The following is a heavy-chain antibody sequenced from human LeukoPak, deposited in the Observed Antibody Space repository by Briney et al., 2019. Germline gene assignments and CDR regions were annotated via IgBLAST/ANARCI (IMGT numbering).Heavy chain of an antibody. V-gene: IGHV3-74*01. Sequence: PGGSLRLSCAASGFTFSNYWMHWVRQDPGKGLVGVSRINSDGINTSYADSVKGRFTISRDNAKNSLYLQMNSLRAEDTAVYYCARDGYHYYGSGTYFGYYYMDVWGKGTTVTISS. CDR3: ARDGYHYYGSGTYFGYYYMDV. J-gene: IGHJ6*03. CDR2: INSDGINT. CDR1: GFTFSNYW. D-gene: IGHD3-10*01.